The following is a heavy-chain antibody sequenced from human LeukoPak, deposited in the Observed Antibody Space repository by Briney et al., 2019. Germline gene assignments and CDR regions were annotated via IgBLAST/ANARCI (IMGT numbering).Heavy chain of an antibody. CDR1: GFTFSSYE. V-gene: IGHV3-48*03. J-gene: IGHJ4*02. CDR3: ARGADIVVVVAATYYFDY. Sequence: GWSLRLSCAASGFTFSSYEMNWVRQAPGKGLEWVSYISSSGSTIYYADSVKGRFTISRDNAKNSLYLQMNSLRAEDTAVYYCARGADIVVVVAATYYFDYWGQGTLVTVSS. D-gene: IGHD2-15*01. CDR2: ISSSGSTI.